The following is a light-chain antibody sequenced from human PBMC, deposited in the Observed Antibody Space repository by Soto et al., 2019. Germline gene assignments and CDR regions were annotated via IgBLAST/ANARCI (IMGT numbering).Light chain of an antibody. V-gene: IGKV1-27*01. Sequence: DIKMTQSPSSLSASVGDRVTITCRASQGISNYLAWYQQKPGKVPKLLIYAASTLQSGVPSRFSGSGSGTDFTLTISSLQPEDVATYYCQKYNSAPQWTFGQGTRWIS. CDR1: QGISNY. CDR3: QKYNSAPQWT. CDR2: AAS. J-gene: IGKJ1*01.